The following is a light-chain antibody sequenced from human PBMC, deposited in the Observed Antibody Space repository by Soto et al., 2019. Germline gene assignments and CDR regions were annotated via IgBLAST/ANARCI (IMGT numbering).Light chain of an antibody. CDR3: YSYRGYYTRV. CDR1: SSDVGGYNF. V-gene: IGLV2-14*01. Sequence: QSALTQPASVSGSPGQSITISCTGTSSDVGGYNFVSWYQQHPGRAPKLLIYEVSRRPSGVSNRFSGSKSGDTASLTISGLQAEDEADYYCYSYRGYYTRVFGTGT. J-gene: IGLJ1*01. CDR2: EVS.